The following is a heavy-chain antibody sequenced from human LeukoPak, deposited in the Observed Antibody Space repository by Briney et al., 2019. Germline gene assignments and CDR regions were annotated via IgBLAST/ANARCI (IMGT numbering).Heavy chain of an antibody. J-gene: IGHJ6*03. CDR3: ARERRDGYNHYYYYNYMDV. D-gene: IGHD5-24*01. Sequence: PSETLSLTCTVSGGSISSSSYYWGWIREPPGKRLEWIGSIYYSGSTYYNPSLKSRVTISVDTSKNQFSLKLSSVTAADTAVYYCARERRDGYNHYYYYNYMDVWGKGTTVAVSS. V-gene: IGHV4-39*07. CDR1: GGSISSSSYY. CDR2: IYYSGST.